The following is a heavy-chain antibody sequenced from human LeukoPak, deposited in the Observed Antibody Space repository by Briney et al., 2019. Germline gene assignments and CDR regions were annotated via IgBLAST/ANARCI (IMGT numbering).Heavy chain of an antibody. CDR3: GKIQYYDSSGSDY. D-gene: IGHD3-22*01. Sequence: GRSLRLSCAASGFTFSSYGMHWVRQAPGKGLEWVAVIPYDGSNKYYADSVKGRFTISRDNSKNTLYLQMNSLRAEDTAVYYCGKIQYYDSSGSDYWGQGTLVTVSS. J-gene: IGHJ4*02. V-gene: IGHV3-30*18. CDR1: GFTFSSYG. CDR2: IPYDGSNK.